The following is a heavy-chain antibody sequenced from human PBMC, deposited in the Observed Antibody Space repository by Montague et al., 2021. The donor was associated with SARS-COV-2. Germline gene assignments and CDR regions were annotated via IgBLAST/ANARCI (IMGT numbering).Heavy chain of an antibody. CDR2: NNYSGST. J-gene: IGHJ4*02. D-gene: IGHD5/OR15-5a*01. Sequence: SETLSLTCTVSGGSISSSSYSWGWICQPPGKGLVSIGSNNYSGSTYYNPSLKSRVTISVDTSKNQFSLKLSSVTAADTAVYYCARHERQCLRLYPYYFDYWGQGTLVTVSS. V-gene: IGHV4-39*01. CDR3: ARHERQCLRLYPYYFDY. CDR1: GGSISSSSYS.